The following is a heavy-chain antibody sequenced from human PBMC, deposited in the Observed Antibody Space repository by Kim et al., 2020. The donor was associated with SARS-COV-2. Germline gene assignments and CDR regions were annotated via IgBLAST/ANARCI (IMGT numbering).Heavy chain of an antibody. CDR2: ISGSGGST. CDR1: GFTFSSYA. V-gene: IGHV3-23*01. CDR3: AKDPGIAALIMYYFDY. J-gene: IGHJ4*02. D-gene: IGHD6-6*01. Sequence: GGSLRLSCAASGFTFSSYAMNWVRQAPGKGLEWVSAISGSGGSTYYADSVKGRFTISRDNSKNTLYLQMNSLRAEDTAVYYCAKDPGIAALIMYYFDYWGQGTLVTVSS.